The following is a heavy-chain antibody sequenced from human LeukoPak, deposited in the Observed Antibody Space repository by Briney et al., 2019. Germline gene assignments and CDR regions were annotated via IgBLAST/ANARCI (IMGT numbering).Heavy chain of an antibody. CDR1: GFTFDDYA. V-gene: IGHV3-9*01. CDR2: LSWNGAFV. Sequence: GGSLRLSCAASGFTFDDYAMHWVRQAPGKGPEWVSGLSWNGAFVSYADSVKGRFTISRDNSKNTLYLQMNSLRAEDAAVYYCANVAAPIVVVPAAIYYYYYVDVWGKGTTVTVSS. CDR3: ANVAAPIVVVPAAIYYYYYVDV. J-gene: IGHJ6*03. D-gene: IGHD2-2*01.